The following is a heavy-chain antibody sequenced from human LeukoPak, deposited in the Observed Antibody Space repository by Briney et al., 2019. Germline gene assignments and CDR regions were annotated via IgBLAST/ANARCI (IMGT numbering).Heavy chain of an antibody. V-gene: IGHV3-48*03. CDR3: ARDRDHSSSWYEDYYYYGMDV. CDR2: ISSSGSTI. J-gene: IGHJ6*02. Sequence: PGGSLRLSCAASGFTFSSYEMNWVRQAPGKGLEWVSYISSSGSTIYYADSVKGRFTISRDNAKNSLYLQMNSLRAEDTAVYYRARDRDHSSSWYEDYYYYGMDVWGQGTTVTVSS. D-gene: IGHD6-13*01. CDR1: GFTFSSYE.